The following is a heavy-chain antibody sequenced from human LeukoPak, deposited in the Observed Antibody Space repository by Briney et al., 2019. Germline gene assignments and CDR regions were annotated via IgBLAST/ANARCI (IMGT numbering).Heavy chain of an antibody. D-gene: IGHD6-13*01. Sequence: SETLSLTCTVSGGSISSYYWNWIRQPPGKGLEWIGYIYYSESTNYNPSLKSRVTISVDTSKNQFSLKLSSVTAADTAVYYCARGGYSSSWYGSYYYYYYMDVWGKGTTVTISS. V-gene: IGHV4-59*01. J-gene: IGHJ6*03. CDR3: ARGGYSSSWYGSYYYYYYMDV. CDR1: GGSISSYY. CDR2: IYYSEST.